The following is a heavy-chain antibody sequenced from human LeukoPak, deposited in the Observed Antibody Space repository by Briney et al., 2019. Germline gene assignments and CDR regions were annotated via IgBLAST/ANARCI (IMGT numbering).Heavy chain of an antibody. CDR1: GFTFSSYA. D-gene: IGHD5-18*01. CDR3: AKDRLPWIQLSHFDY. J-gene: IGHJ4*02. Sequence: GGSLRLSCAASGFTFSSYAMSWVRQAPGKGLEWVSAISGSGGSTYYADSVKGRFTISRDNSKNTLYLQMNSLRAEDTAVYYCAKDRLPWIQLSHFDYWGQGTLVTVSS. CDR2: ISGSGGST. V-gene: IGHV3-23*01.